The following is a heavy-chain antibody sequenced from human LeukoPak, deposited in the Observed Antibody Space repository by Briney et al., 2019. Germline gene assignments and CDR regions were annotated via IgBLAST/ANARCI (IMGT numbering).Heavy chain of an antibody. V-gene: IGHV3-21*01. CDR2: ISSSSSYI. D-gene: IGHD6-13*01. Sequence: GGSLRLSCAASGFTFSSYAMSWVRQAPGKGLEWVSSISSSSSYIYYADSVKGRFTISRDNAKNSLYLQMNSLRAEDTAVYYCARDPGQQLVRALYYFDYWGQGTLVTVSS. J-gene: IGHJ4*02. CDR3: ARDPGQQLVRALYYFDY. CDR1: GFTFSSYA.